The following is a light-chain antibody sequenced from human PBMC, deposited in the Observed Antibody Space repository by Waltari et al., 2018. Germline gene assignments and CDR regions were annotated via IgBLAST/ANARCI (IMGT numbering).Light chain of an antibody. J-gene: IGKJ4*01. CDR2: AVS. Sequence: AIQMTQSPSSLSASVGDRVTITCRASQDIRHDVGWYQLKPGKAPKLLIYAVSNLQSGVPPRFSGSGFGRDFTLTISSLQPEDCATYYCLQDYLYPLTFGGGTNVEIK. CDR3: LQDYLYPLT. CDR1: QDIRHD. V-gene: IGKV1-6*01.